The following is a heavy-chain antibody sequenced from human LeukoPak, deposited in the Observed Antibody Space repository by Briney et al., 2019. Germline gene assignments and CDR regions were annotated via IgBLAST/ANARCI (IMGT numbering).Heavy chain of an antibody. Sequence: ASVKVSCKASGYTFTTYGINWVRQAPGQGPEWMGRINTNNGNTNYAQKIQGRVTMTTDTSTSTAYMELRSLRSDDTAVYYCARGYNYGSGFDYWGQGTLVTVSS. CDR1: GYTFTTYG. CDR2: INTNNGNT. V-gene: IGHV1-18*01. D-gene: IGHD5-18*01. CDR3: ARGYNYGSGFDY. J-gene: IGHJ4*02.